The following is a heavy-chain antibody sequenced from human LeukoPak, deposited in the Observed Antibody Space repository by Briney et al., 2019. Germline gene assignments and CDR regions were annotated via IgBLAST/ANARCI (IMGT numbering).Heavy chain of an antibody. J-gene: IGHJ4*02. CDR3: ANDRGVVVAAGPFDY. V-gene: IGHV3-9*01. CDR2: ISWNSGSI. Sequence: PGRSLRLSCAASGFTFDDYAMHWVRHAPGKGLEWVSGISWNSGSIGYADSGKHRFPLTRDNAKTSLYLHMNTLTADDQALYYCANDRGVVVAAGPFDYWGQGTLVTVS. D-gene: IGHD2-15*01. CDR1: GFTFDDYA.